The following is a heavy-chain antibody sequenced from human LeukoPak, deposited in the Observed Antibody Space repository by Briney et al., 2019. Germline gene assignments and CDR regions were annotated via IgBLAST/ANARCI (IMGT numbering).Heavy chain of an antibody. CDR2: IYSGGST. J-gene: IGHJ3*02. D-gene: IGHD1-26*01. CDR3: ARAEAGGAFDI. CDR1: GFTVSSNY. V-gene: IGHV3-66*02. Sequence: GGSLRLSCAASGFTVSSNYMSWVRQAPGKGLEWVSVIYSGGSTYYADSVKGRFTISRDNSKNTLYRQRNSLRAEDTAVYYCARAEAGGAFDIWGQGTMVTVSS.